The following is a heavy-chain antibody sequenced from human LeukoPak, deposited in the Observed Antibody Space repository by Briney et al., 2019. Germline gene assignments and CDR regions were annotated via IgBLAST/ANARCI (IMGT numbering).Heavy chain of an antibody. J-gene: IGHJ4*02. V-gene: IGHV1-18*01. Sequence: ASVKVSCKASGYTFTSYGISWVRQAPGQGLEWMGWISAYNGNTNYAQKLQGRVTMTTDTSTSTAYMELRSLRSDDTAVYYCARVITIFGVAIPPNFDYWGQGTLVTVSS. CDR2: ISAYNGNT. CDR1: GYTFTSYG. CDR3: ARVITIFGVAIPPNFDY. D-gene: IGHD3-3*01.